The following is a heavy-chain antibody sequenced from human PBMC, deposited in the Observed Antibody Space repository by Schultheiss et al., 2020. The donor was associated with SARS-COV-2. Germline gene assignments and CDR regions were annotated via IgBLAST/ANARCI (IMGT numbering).Heavy chain of an antibody. CDR1: GYTFTGYY. D-gene: IGHD5-12*01. Sequence: ASVKVSCKASGYTFTGYYMHWVRQAPGQGLEWMGWISAYNGNTNYAQKLQGRVTMTTDTSTSTAYMELRSLRSDDTAVYYCALGDSGDTGIHDAFDIWGQGTMVTVSS. J-gene: IGHJ3*02. CDR2: ISAYNGNT. CDR3: ALGDSGDTGIHDAFDI. V-gene: IGHV1-18*04.